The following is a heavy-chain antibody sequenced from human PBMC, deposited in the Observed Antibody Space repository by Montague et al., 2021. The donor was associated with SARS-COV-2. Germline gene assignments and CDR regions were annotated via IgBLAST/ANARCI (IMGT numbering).Heavy chain of an antibody. V-gene: IGHV3-11*06. Sequence: SLRLSCAASGFVFNDYAINWVRQAPGKGLEYISYISGSTYTNYADSVKGRFTISRDNTKDSLFLQMNSLRAEDTAVYYCARGGSGYDSPLEYWGQGALVTVSS. D-gene: IGHD6-25*01. CDR2: ISGSTYT. CDR3: ARGGSGYDSPLEY. CDR1: GFVFNDYA. J-gene: IGHJ4*02.